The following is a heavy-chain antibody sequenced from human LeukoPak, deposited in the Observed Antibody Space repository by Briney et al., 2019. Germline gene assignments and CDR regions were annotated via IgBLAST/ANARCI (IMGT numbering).Heavy chain of an antibody. Sequence: PGGSLRLSCAASGFTFSSYAMHWVRQAPGKGLEYVSAISSNGGSTYYANSVKGRFTISRDDSKNTLYLQMGSLRAEDTAVYYCAKDYGYCSSTSCYAFDIWGQGTMVTVSS. CDR2: ISSNGGST. CDR3: AKDYGYCSSTSCYAFDI. V-gene: IGHV3-64*01. CDR1: GFTFSSYA. J-gene: IGHJ3*02. D-gene: IGHD2-2*03.